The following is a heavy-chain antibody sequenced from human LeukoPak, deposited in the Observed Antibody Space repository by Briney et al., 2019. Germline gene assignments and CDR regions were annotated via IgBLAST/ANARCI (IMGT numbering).Heavy chain of an antibody. CDR2: ISGGST. CDR1: GFTFSSDA. Sequence: GGSLRLSCAASGFTFSSDAMSWVRQAPGKGLEWVSAISGGSTYYAGSVKGRFTISGDNSKNTLYLQMNSLRAGDTAVYYCAKSFRSTSLDYWGQGTLVTVSS. V-gene: IGHV3-23*01. CDR3: AKSFRSTSLDY. D-gene: IGHD2-2*01. J-gene: IGHJ4*02.